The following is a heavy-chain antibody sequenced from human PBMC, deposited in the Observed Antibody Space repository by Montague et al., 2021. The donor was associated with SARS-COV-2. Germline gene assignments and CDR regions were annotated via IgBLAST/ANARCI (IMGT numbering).Heavy chain of an antibody. J-gene: IGHJ4*02. CDR2: IYYYGNT. V-gene: IGHV4-59*01. CDR1: GDSIKNYF. Sequence: SETLSLTCTVSGDSIKNYFWSWIRQPPGKGLEWIGYIYYYGNTHYNSSLKSRATISIDTSRNLFSLQLRSVTTADTAVYFCAKEFSSGSINPTYWGQGVLVTVSS. D-gene: IGHD3-10*01. CDR3: AKEFSSGSINPTY.